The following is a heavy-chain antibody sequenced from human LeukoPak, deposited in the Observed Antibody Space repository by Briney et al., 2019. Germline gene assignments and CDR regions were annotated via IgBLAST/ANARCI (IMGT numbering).Heavy chain of an antibody. V-gene: IGHV1-2*02. CDR2: INLSSGDT. J-gene: IGHJ4*02. Sequence: ASVKVSCKASGYIFSDYYMHWVRQTAGQGLEWMGWINLSSGDTNYAQKFQGMVTMTRDTSISTAYMELNRLRADDTAIYYCARDVHDYGGNSGFDHWGQGSLVIVSS. CDR3: ARDVHDYGGNSGFDH. CDR1: GYIFSDYY. D-gene: IGHD4-23*01.